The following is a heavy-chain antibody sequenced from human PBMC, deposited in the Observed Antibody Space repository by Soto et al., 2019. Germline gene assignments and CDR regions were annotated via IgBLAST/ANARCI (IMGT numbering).Heavy chain of an antibody. CDR3: ATYDSSGNFEY. CDR2: IYYSGST. V-gene: IGHV4-59*01. CDR1: GGSILSYY. Sequence: SETLSLTCTVSGGSILSYYWSWIRQPPGKELECIGYIYYSGSTTYNPSLKSRVTISIDTSKNQFSLKLTSVTAADTAVYYCATYDSSGNFEYWGQGTLVTVSS. J-gene: IGHJ4*02. D-gene: IGHD3-22*01.